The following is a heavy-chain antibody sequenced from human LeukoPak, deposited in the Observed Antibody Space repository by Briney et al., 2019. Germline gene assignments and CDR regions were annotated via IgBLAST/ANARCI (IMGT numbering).Heavy chain of an antibody. Sequence: QPGGSLRLSCAASGFTFDDYTMHWVRQAPGKGLEWVSLISWDGGSTYYADSVKGRFTISRDNSKNSLYLQMNRLRTEDTALYYCAKDTTMIVVEGGGFDYWGQGTLVTVSS. D-gene: IGHD3-22*01. V-gene: IGHV3-43*01. CDR2: ISWDGGST. CDR3: AKDTTMIVVEGGGFDY. J-gene: IGHJ4*02. CDR1: GFTFDDYT.